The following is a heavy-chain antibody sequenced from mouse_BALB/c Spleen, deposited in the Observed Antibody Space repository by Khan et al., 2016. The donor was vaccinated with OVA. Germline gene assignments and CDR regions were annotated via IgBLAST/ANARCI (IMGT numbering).Heavy chain of an antibody. J-gene: IGHJ4*01. CDR2: IWSDGTT. Sequence: QVQLKESGPGLVAPSQSLSITCTISGFSLTNYGVHWVRQPPGKGLEWLVVIWSDGTTTYDSALKSRLTISTDNSKSQVFLKMDSLQTDDTAMYYCARQPYFHYYVMDYWGQGTSGIVSA. CDR3: ARQPYFHYYVMDY. D-gene: IGHD2-10*01. CDR1: GFSLTNYG. V-gene: IGHV2-6-1*01.